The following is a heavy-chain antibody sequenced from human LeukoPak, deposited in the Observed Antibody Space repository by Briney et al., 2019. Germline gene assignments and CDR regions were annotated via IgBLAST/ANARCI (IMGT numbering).Heavy chain of an antibody. CDR3: TRLLGAADGAEYFQH. Sequence: GGSLKLSCAASGFTFSGSAMHWVRQASGKGLEWVGRIRSKANSYATAYAASVKGRFTISRDDPKNTAYLQMNSLKTEDTAVYYCTRLLGAADGAEYFQHWGQGTLVTVSS. CDR2: IRSKANSYAT. V-gene: IGHV3-73*01. D-gene: IGHD6-13*01. J-gene: IGHJ1*01. CDR1: GFTFSGSA.